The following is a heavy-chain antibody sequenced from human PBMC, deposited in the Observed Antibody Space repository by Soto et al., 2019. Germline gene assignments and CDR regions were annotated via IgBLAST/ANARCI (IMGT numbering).Heavy chain of an antibody. V-gene: IGHV4-34*01. CDR1: GGSFSGYY. CDR2: INHSGST. J-gene: IGHJ5*02. D-gene: IGHD3-10*01. CDR3: ARGKPPIMVPGVSRWFDP. Sequence: SETLSLTCAVYGGSFSGYYWIWIRQPPGKGLEWIGEINHSGSTNYNPSLKSRVTISVDTSKNQFSLKLSSVTAADTAVYYCARGKPPIMVPGVSRWFDPWGQGTLVTVSS.